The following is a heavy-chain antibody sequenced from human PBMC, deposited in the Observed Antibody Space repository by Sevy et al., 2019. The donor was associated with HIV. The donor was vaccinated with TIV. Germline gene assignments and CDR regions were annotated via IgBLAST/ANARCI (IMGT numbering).Heavy chain of an antibody. V-gene: IGHV1-2*06. D-gene: IGHD3-22*01. CDR2: INPNSGGT. Sequence: ASVKVSCKASAYTFTGYYMHWVRQAPGQGLEWMGRINPNSGGTNYAQKFQGRVTMTRDTSISTAYMELSRLRSDDTAVYYCASHTYYYDSSGYQGYFDYWGQGTLVTVSS. J-gene: IGHJ4*02. CDR1: AYTFTGYY. CDR3: ASHTYYYDSSGYQGYFDY.